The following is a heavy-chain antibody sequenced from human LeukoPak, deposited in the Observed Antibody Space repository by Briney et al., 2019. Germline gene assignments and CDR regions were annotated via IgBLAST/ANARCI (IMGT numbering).Heavy chain of an antibody. D-gene: IGHD6-19*01. J-gene: IGHJ4*02. CDR3: ARDPTNTSGRYAYFDY. Sequence: GASVNLSFTSSGFPFTHHGITCVRHAPGQGLEWRGWISVYNGDTNYAQKFQGRVTLTTDTSTSTAYMELRSLRSDDTAVYYCARDPTNTSGRYAYFDYWGQGTLVTVSS. CDR1: GFPFTHHG. V-gene: IGHV1-18*01. CDR2: ISVYNGDT.